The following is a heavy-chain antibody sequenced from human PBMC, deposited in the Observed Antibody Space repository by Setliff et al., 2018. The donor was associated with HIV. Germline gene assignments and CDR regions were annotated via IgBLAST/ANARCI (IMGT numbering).Heavy chain of an antibody. Sequence: PGGSLRLSCAASGFTFSGYYMSWIRQAPGKGLEWVSYISSSSSSYTNYADSVKGRFTISRDYAKNSLYLQMNSLRAEDTAVYYCARNTDVDSVYRPFHIWGQGTRVTVSS. V-gene: IGHV3-11*03. CDR3: ARNTDVDSVYRPFHI. D-gene: IGHD1-26*01. CDR1: GFTFSGYY. J-gene: IGHJ4*02. CDR2: ISSSSSSYT.